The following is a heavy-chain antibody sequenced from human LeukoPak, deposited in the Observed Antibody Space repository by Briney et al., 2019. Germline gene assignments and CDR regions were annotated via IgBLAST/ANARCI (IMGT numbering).Heavy chain of an antibody. J-gene: IGHJ6*03. Sequence: ASVKVSCLASVYTFTCYGISWGRHPPGQGVEWMGWISADYGNTKYPQKLQGGVTMPTDTSTSTAYMELSSLRSDDTAVYYCARWGPSYDFWSGYSLAYYYYYMDVWGKGTTVTVSS. CDR1: VYTFTCYG. CDR3: ARWGPSYDFWSGYSLAYYYYYMDV. V-gene: IGHV1-18*01. CDR2: ISADYGNT. D-gene: IGHD3-3*01.